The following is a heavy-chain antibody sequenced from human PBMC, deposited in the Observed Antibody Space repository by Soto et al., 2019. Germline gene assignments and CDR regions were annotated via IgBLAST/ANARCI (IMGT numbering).Heavy chain of an antibody. J-gene: IGHJ4*02. CDR2: LNPNGGST. V-gene: IGHV1-46*01. D-gene: IGHD6-13*01. Sequence: QVQLVQSGAEVKKPGASVKVSCKASGYTFTNSYIHWVRQAPGQGLEWMALLNPNGGSTNYAQNFQGRVTVTRDTSTSTVYMELTSLTSEDTAVYYCARNLAAGDYWGQGTLVPVSS. CDR1: GYTFTNSY. CDR3: ARNLAAGDY.